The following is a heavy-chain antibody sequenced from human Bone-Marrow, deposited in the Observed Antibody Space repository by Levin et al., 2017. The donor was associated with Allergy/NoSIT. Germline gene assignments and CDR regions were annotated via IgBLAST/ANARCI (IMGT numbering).Heavy chain of an antibody. CDR1: GFSLREYA. CDR2: ISGGGGAT. Sequence: HSGGSLRLSCAGSGFSLREYAMNWVRQAPGKGLEWVSAISGGGGATYYADSVKGRFTISGDNSENTVYLQMNSLRAEDTALYYCAKDRYCTSASCPVDYWGQGTLVTVSS. V-gene: IGHV3-23*01. D-gene: IGHD2-2*01. J-gene: IGHJ4*02. CDR3: AKDRYCTSASCPVDY.